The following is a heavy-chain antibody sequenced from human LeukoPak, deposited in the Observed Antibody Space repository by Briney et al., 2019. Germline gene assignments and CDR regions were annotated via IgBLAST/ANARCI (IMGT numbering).Heavy chain of an antibody. CDR2: IYYSGST. Sequence: SETLSLTCTVSGGSISSYYWSWIRQPPGKGLEWIGYIYYSGSTNYNPSLKSRVTISVDTSKNQLSLKLSSVTAADTAVYYCARRTSSSWTTFDYWGQGTLVTVSS. J-gene: IGHJ4*02. D-gene: IGHD6-13*01. V-gene: IGHV4-59*08. CDR3: ARRTSSSWTTFDY. CDR1: GGSISSYY.